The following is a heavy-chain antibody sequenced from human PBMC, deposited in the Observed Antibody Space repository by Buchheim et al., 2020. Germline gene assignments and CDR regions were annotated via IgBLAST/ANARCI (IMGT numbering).Heavy chain of an antibody. D-gene: IGHD3-10*01. CDR2: IWDDGSYK. CDR1: GFTFSDHG. V-gene: IGHV3-33*01. Sequence: QVQLVESGGGVVQPGKSLRLSCAASGFTFSDHGILWVRQAPGQGLEWLAIIWDDGSYKKYIDSVKGRFTIPRDNSKNTVYLEMNNLRVEDTAAYYCARDESYHGSGPFDVWGQET. CDR3: ARDESYHGSGPFDV. J-gene: IGHJ3*01.